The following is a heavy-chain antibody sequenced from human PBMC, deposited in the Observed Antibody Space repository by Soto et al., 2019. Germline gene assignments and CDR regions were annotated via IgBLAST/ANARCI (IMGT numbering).Heavy chain of an antibody. CDR2: IYHAGSP. V-gene: IGHV4-4*02. D-gene: IGHD2-21*01. J-gene: IGHJ3*02. CDR3: TRGSSFRGDFDI. Sequence: SETLSLTCVVSGGSVISSYWWTWVRQSPGKGLEWIGEIYHAGSPDYNPSFQSRVTISLDKSKNTFSLTLTSMTAADAALYYCTRGSSFRGDFDIWGQGTTVTVSS. CDR1: GGSVISSYW.